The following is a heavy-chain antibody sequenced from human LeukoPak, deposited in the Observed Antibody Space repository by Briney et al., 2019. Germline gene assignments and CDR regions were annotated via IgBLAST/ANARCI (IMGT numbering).Heavy chain of an antibody. Sequence: PGGSLRLSCTASGFTFRNYGMNWVRQTPDKGLEWVAGVSYEGSRRYTADSVNGRFIVSRDNSKNTLYLQMNSLRAEDTAVYYCARVQQLALYGMDVWGQGTTVTVSS. J-gene: IGHJ6*02. CDR3: ARVQQLALYGMDV. CDR1: GFTFRNYG. D-gene: IGHD6-13*01. CDR2: VSYEGSRR. V-gene: IGHV3-30*03.